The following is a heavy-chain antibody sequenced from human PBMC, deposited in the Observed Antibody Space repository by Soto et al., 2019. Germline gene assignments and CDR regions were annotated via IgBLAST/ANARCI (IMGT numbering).Heavy chain of an antibody. CDR2: IYYSGST. CDR1: GGSISRYY. V-gene: IGHV4-59*01. Sequence: SETLSLTCTVSGGSISRYYWSWIRQPPEKGLEHIGYIYYSGSTDYNPSLKSRVAISIDTSKNQFSLKLSSVTAADTAVYYCARSGYSTPFDYWGQGTTVTVS. CDR3: ARSGYSTPFDY. J-gene: IGHJ4*02. D-gene: IGHD5-18*01.